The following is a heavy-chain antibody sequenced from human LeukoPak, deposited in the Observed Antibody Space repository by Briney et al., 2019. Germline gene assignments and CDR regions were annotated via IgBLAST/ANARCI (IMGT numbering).Heavy chain of an antibody. V-gene: IGHV1-69*05. CDR1: GGTFSSYA. D-gene: IGHD3-22*01. J-gene: IGHJ3*02. CDR3: ARVIPYDSSGYYLDDAFDI. CDR2: IIPIFGTA. Sequence: GASVKVSCKASGGTFSSYAISWVRQAPGQGLEWMGGIIPIFGTANYAQKFQGRVTITTDESTSTAYMELSSLRSEDTAVYYCARVIPYDSSGYYLDDAFDIWGQGTMVTVSS.